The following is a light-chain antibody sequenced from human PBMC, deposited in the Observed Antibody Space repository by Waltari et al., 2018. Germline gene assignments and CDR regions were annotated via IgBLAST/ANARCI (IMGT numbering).Light chain of an antibody. CDR3: QTWGTGIVV. CDR2: LNSDGSP. V-gene: IGLV4-69*01. CDR1: SGHSTYA. J-gene: IGLJ2*01. Sequence: QLVLTQSPSASASLGASVKLTCTLRSGHSTYAIAWHQQQPEKGPRYLMKLNSDGSPSKGAGIPDRFSGSSSGAERYLTISSLQSEDEADYYCQTWGTGIVVFGGGTKLTVL.